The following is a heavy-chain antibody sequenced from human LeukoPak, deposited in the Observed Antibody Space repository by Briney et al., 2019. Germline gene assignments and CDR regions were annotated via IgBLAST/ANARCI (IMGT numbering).Heavy chain of an antibody. J-gene: IGHJ6*03. V-gene: IGHV1-3*01. CDR2: INAGNGNT. CDR3: ARVSGYSGYYMDV. Sequence: GASVKVSCKASGYTFTSYAMHWVRQAPGQRLGWMGWINAGNGNTKYSQEFQGRVTITRDTSASTAYMELSRLRSDDTAVYYCARVSGYSGYYMDVWGKGTTVTISS. D-gene: IGHD3-22*01. CDR1: GYTFTSYA.